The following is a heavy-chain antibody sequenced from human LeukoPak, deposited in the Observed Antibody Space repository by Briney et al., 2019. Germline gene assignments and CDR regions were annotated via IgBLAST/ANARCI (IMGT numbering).Heavy chain of an antibody. J-gene: IGHJ5*02. V-gene: IGHV3-23*01. CDR1: GFTFSDYA. Sequence: GGSLRLSRAASGFTFSDYAMSWVRQAPGKGLKWVSSISANDGRIYYADSVKGRFTISRDNSKDTVFLQMNSLRDDDTAFYYCARGVPYDAWGQGSLVTVSS. CDR2: ISANDGRI. CDR3: ARGVPYDA. D-gene: IGHD3-3*01.